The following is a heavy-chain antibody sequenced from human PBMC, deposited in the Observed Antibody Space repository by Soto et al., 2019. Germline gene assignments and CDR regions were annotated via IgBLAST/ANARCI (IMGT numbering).Heavy chain of an antibody. CDR3: ARVSYYDFWSGPRARFDC. J-gene: IGHJ4*02. D-gene: IGHD3-3*01. CDR2: MNPNSGNT. V-gene: IGHV1-8*01. CDR1: GYTFTSYD. Sequence: ASVKVSCKASGYTFTSYDINWVRQATGQGLEWMGWMNPNSGNTGYAQKFQGRVTMTRNTSISTAYMELSSLRSEDTAVYYCARVSYYDFWSGPRARFDCWGQGTLVTVSS.